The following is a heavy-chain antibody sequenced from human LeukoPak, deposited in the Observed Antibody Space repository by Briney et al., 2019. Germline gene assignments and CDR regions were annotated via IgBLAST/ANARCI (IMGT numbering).Heavy chain of an antibody. V-gene: IGHV3-23*01. CDR3: VKASSSSPQYNWFDA. Sequence: GGSLRLSCAASGFTFSAYAMSWVRQAPGKGLEWVSVVSGTGGRTYYADSVKGRFTISRDNSKNTLYLQMNSLRAEDTALYYCVKASSSSPQYNWFDAWGQGTLVTVSS. J-gene: IGHJ5*02. CDR1: GFTFSAYA. CDR2: VSGTGGRT. D-gene: IGHD6-6*01.